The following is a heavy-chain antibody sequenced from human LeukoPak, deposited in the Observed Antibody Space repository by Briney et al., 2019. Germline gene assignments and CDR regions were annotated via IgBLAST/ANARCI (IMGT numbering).Heavy chain of an antibody. Sequence: ASVQVSCKASGYTFTGYYMHWVRQAPGQGLEWMGWIYPNSGGTNYAQKFQGRVTMTRDTSISTAYMELSRLRSDDTAVYYCARDQGNGAFDIWGRGTMVTVSS. J-gene: IGHJ3*02. V-gene: IGHV1-2*02. CDR2: IYPNSGGT. CDR1: GYTFTGYY. D-gene: IGHD2-8*01. CDR3: ARDQGNGAFDI.